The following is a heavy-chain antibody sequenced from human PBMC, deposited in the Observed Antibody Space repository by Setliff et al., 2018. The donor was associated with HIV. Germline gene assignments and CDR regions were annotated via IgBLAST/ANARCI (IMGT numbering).Heavy chain of an antibody. CDR2: IYPGDSDT. D-gene: IGHD3-22*01. J-gene: IGHJ3*01. Sequence: GESLKISCKGSGYSFTNYWIGWVRQMPGKGLEWMGIIYPGDSDTRYSPSFQGQVTISADKSISTAYPQWRSLQASDTAMYYCARDYDTSGYPLWGQGTMVTVSS. V-gene: IGHV5-51*01. CDR1: GYSFTNYW. CDR3: ARDYDTSGYPL.